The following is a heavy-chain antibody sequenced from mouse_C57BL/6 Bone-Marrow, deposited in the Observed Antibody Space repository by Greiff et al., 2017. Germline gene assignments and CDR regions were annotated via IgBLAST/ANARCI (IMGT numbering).Heavy chain of an antibody. Sequence: ESGAELVKPGASVKISCKASGYAFSSYWMNWVKQRPGKGLEWIGQIYPGDGDTNYNGKFKGKATLTADKSSSTAYMQLSSLTSEDSAVYFCARCPSTVVATEAMDYWGQGTSVTVSS. D-gene: IGHD1-1*01. V-gene: IGHV1-80*01. J-gene: IGHJ4*01. CDR3: ARCPSTVVATEAMDY. CDR2: IYPGDGDT. CDR1: GYAFSSYW.